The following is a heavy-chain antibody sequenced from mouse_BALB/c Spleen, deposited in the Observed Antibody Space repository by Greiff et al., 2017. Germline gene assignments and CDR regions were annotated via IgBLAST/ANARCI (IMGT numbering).Heavy chain of an antibody. CDR1: GYTFTDYA. D-gene: IGHD2-14*01. V-gene: IGHV1S137*01. CDR3: ARWEVRRRDAMDY. Sequence: QVQLKQSGAELVRPGVSVKISCKGSGYTFTDYAMHWVKQSHAKSLEWIGVISTYYGDASYNQKFKGKATMTVDKSSSTAYMELARLTSEDSAIYYCARWEVRRRDAMDYWGQGTSVTVSS. J-gene: IGHJ4*01. CDR2: ISTYYGDA.